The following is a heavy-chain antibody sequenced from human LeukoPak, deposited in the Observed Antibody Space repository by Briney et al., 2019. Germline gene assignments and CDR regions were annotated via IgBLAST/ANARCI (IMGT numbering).Heavy chain of an antibody. CDR1: GFIFSNYR. CDR3: ARIRGGYYSDF. V-gene: IGHV3-74*01. Sequence: GGSLRLSCAASGFIFSNYRMYWVRQAPGKGLVWVSRINSDGTTTTYADSVKGRFTISRDNAKNTLYLQMSSLTAEDTAVYYCARIRGGYYSDFWGQGTLVTVSS. J-gene: IGHJ4*02. CDR2: INSDGTTT. D-gene: IGHD3-22*01.